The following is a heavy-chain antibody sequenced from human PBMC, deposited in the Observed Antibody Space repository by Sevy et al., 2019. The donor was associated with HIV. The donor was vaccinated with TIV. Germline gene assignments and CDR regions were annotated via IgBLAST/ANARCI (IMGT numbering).Heavy chain of an antibody. CDR1: GITFSNYA. CDR3: AKEDCSGGTCYGGFEY. J-gene: IGHJ4*02. D-gene: IGHD2-15*01. Sequence: GGSLRLSCAASGITFSNYAMSWVRQAPGKGLEWVSAISGSGGGTYYADSVKGRFTISRDNSKNTLYLQMNSLRAEDTAVYYCAKEDCSGGTCYGGFEYWGQGTLVTVSS. CDR2: ISGSGGGT. V-gene: IGHV3-23*01.